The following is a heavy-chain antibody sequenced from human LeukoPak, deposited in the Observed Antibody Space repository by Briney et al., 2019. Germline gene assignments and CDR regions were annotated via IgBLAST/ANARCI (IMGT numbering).Heavy chain of an antibody. CDR3: ARDATGTSPSGNNWFDP. J-gene: IGHJ5*02. CDR2: IRYNGSNK. D-gene: IGHD1-1*01. V-gene: IGHV3-30*02. CDR1: GFTFSSYG. Sequence: PGGSLRLSCAASGFTFSSYGMHWVRQAPGKGLEWVAFIRYNGSNKYYADSVKGRFTISRDNSKNTLYLQMNSLRAEDTAVYYSARDATGTSPSGNNWFDPWGQGTLVTVSS.